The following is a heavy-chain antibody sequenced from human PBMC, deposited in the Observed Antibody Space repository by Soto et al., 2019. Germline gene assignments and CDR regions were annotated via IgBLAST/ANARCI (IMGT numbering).Heavy chain of an antibody. J-gene: IGHJ6*03. Sequence: EVQLVESGGGLVQPGGSLRLSCASSGFTVSSNYMSWVRQAPGKGLEWVSLIQSGGSTYYAGSVKGRCTISRDNSKNTLFLQMNSLRAEDTAVYFCARDDGHCSGGRCYGVPIDVWGKGTTVTVSS. CDR3: ARDDGHCSGGRCYGVPIDV. D-gene: IGHD2-15*01. V-gene: IGHV3-66*01. CDR1: GFTVSSNY. CDR2: IQSGGST.